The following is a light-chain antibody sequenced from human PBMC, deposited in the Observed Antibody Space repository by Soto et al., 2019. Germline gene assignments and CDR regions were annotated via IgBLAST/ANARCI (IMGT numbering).Light chain of an antibody. J-gene: IGKJ1*01. CDR3: QQYGSSSWT. V-gene: IGKV3-20*01. CDR2: GAS. Sequence: EIVLTPSPGTLSLSPGERATLSCRASQSVSSSYLAWSQQKSGQAPRLLINGASNRATGIPDRFSGSGSGTDFTLTISRLEPEDFAVYYCQQYGSSSWTFGQGTKLDIK. CDR1: QSVSSSY.